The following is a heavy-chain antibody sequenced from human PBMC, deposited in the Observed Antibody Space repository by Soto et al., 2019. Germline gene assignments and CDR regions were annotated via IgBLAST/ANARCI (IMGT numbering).Heavy chain of an antibody. D-gene: IGHD6-13*01. Sequence: GGSLRLACAASGFTFSSYEMNWVRQAPGKGLEWVSYISSSGSTIYYADSVKGRFTISRDNAKNSLYLQMNSLRAEDTAVYYCASRNSSWGTQGDYYYYGMDVWGQGTTVTVSS. V-gene: IGHV3-48*03. CDR2: ISSSGSTI. CDR3: ASRNSSWGTQGDYYYYGMDV. J-gene: IGHJ6*02. CDR1: GFTFSSYE.